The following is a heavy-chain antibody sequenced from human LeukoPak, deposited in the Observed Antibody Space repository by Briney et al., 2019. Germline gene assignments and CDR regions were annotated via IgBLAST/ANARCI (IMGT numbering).Heavy chain of an antibody. CDR2: ISFDGSNK. CDR3: AKEGIAVAGIHFDS. V-gene: IGHV3-30*18. J-gene: IGHJ4*02. Sequence: GGSLRLSCAASGFTFSSYGMHWVRPAPGKGLERVAIISFDGSNKYYGDSVKGRFTISRDSSKNTLYLQMNSLRAEDTAVYYCAKEGIAVAGIHFDSWGQGTLVTVSS. CDR1: GFTFSSYG. D-gene: IGHD6-19*01.